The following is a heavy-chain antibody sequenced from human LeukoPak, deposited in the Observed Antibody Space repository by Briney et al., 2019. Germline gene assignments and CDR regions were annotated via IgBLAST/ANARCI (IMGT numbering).Heavy chain of an antibody. Sequence: PSETLSLTCTVSGSSISSYYWSWIRQPAGKGLEWIGRIYASGGTNYNPSLKSRLTISVDKSKNQFSLRLSSVTAADTAVYYCARSVGYCSSASCYVNWFDPWGQGTLVTVSS. J-gene: IGHJ5*02. CDR3: ARSVGYCSSASCYVNWFDP. CDR1: GSSISSYY. CDR2: IYASGGT. D-gene: IGHD2-2*01. V-gene: IGHV4-4*07.